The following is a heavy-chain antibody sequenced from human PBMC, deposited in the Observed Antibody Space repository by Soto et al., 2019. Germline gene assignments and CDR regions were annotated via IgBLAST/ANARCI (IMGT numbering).Heavy chain of an antibody. CDR3: ARGPTMVRGVIITDYYYYGMDV. D-gene: IGHD3-10*01. Sequence: SETLSLTCTVSGGSISSGGYYWSWIRQPPGKGLEWIGEVNHSGSTNYNPSLKSRVTISVDTSKNQFSLKLSSVTAADTAVYYCARGPTMVRGVIITDYYYYGMDVWGQGTTVTAP. CDR2: VNHSGST. J-gene: IGHJ6*02. CDR1: GGSISSGGYY. V-gene: IGHV4-39*07.